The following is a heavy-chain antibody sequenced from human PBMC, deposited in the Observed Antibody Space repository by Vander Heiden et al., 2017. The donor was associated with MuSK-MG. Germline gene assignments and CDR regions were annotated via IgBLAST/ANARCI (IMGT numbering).Heavy chain of an antibody. J-gene: IGHJ4*02. CDR2: INHSGST. D-gene: IGHD6-6*01. V-gene: IGHV4-34*01. Sequence: QVQLQQWGAGLLKPSETLSLTCAVYGGSFSGYYWSWIRQPPGKGLEWIGEINHSGSTNYNPSLKSRVTISVDTSKNQFSLKLSSVTAADTAVYYCARGIAARRVGYYFDYWGQGTLVTVSS. CDR3: ARGIAARRVGYYFDY. CDR1: GGSFSGYY.